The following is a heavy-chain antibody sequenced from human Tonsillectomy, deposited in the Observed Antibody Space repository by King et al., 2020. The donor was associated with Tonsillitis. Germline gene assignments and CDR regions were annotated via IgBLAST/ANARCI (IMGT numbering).Heavy chain of an antibody. V-gene: IGHV3-7*01. Sequence: VQLVESGGGLVQPGGSLRLSCAASGFTFSRYWMTWVRQAPGKGLEWVANVNEDGSEKNYVDSVRGRFTISRDNAKNSLYLQMNSLRGEDTTVYFCAGRTCAATAGFGGSYNSFDTCGQGTVVTVSS. J-gene: IGHJ5*02. D-gene: IGHD2-15*01. CDR1: GFTFSRYW. CDR3: AGRTCAATAGFGGSYNSFDT. CDR2: VNEDGSEK.